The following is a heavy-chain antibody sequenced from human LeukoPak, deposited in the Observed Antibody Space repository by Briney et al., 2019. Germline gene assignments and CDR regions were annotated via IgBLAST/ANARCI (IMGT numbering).Heavy chain of an antibody. CDR1: GGSISSGGYY. D-gene: IGHD4-11*01. CDR3: ARVNPVTYYGMDV. Sequence: SETLSLTCTVSGGSISSGGYYWSWIRQHPGKGLEWIGYIYYSGSTYYNLSLKSRVTISVDTSKNQFSLKLSSVTAADTAVYYCARVNPVTYYGMDVWGQGTTVTVSS. J-gene: IGHJ6*02. CDR2: IYYSGST. V-gene: IGHV4-31*03.